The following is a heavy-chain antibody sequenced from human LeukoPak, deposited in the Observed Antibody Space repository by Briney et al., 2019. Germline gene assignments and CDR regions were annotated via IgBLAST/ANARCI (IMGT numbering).Heavy chain of an antibody. CDR1: GGSISSGGYS. Sequence: TLSLTCTVSGGSISSGGYSWSWIRHPPGDGLGWIGYIYHSGSTFYNPSLKSRVTISVDRSKNQFSLKLSSVTAADTAVYYCARYCSRTSCSSSYYFDYWGQGPLVTVSS. J-gene: IGHJ4*02. CDR2: IYHSGST. V-gene: IGHV4-30-2*01. CDR3: ARYCSRTSCSSSYYFDY. D-gene: IGHD2-2*01.